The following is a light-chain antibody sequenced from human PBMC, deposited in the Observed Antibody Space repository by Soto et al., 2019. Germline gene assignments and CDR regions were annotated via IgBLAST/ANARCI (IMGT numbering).Light chain of an antibody. Sequence: QSVVTQPASVSGSPVQSVTISCSGTTSDVGGYNLVSWYQQHTAKAPKLLIYEGTQRPSGVSSRFSGSKSGNTASLTISGLQAEDEADYYCCSYASSSSYVFGTGTKVTVL. CDR1: TSDVGGYNL. CDR2: EGT. J-gene: IGLJ1*01. V-gene: IGLV2-23*01. CDR3: CSYASSSSYV.